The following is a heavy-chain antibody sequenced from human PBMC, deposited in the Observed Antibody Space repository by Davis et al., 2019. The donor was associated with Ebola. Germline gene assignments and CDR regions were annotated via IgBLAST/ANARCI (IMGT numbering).Heavy chain of an antibody. J-gene: IGHJ4*02. CDR1: GFTFSSYA. V-gene: IGHV3-30-3*01. CDR2: ISYDGSNK. CDR3: ARVSGEQWLVPQVYYFDY. Sequence: PGGSLRLSCAASGFTFSSYAMHWVRQAPGKGLEWVAVISYDGSNKYYADSVKGRFTISRDNSKNTLYLQMKSLRAEDTAVYYCARVSGEQWLVPQVYYFDYWGQGTLVTVSS. D-gene: IGHD6-19*01.